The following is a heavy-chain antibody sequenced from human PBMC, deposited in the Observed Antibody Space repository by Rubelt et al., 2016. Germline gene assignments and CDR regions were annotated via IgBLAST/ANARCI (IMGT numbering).Heavy chain of an antibody. V-gene: IGHV4-38-2*02. Sequence: QVQLQESGPGLVKPSETLSLTCTVSGYSISSGYYWGWIRQPPGKGLEWIGSIYHSGSTYYNPSLKSRVTSSVDRSKNQFSRKLSSVTAADTAVYYCARDHSSGWYLEGFFDYWGQGTLVTVSS. CDR2: IYHSGST. J-gene: IGHJ4*02. CDR1: GYSISSGYY. CDR3: ARDHSSGWYLEGFFDY. D-gene: IGHD6-19*01.